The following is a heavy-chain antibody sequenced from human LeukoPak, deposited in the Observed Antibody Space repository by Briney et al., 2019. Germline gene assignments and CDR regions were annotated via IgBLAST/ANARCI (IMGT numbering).Heavy chain of an antibody. CDR3: ARGVTDGAPLNIALVDY. CDR1: GFTFSSYW. Sequence: GGSLRLSSAASGFTFSSYWMSRVRQAPGKGLEWVANIKQDGSEKYYVDSVKGRFTISRDNAKNSLYLQMNSLRAEDTAVYYCARGVTDGAPLNIALVDYWGQGTLVTVPS. D-gene: IGHD2/OR15-2a*01. J-gene: IGHJ4*02. V-gene: IGHV3-7*01. CDR2: IKQDGSEK.